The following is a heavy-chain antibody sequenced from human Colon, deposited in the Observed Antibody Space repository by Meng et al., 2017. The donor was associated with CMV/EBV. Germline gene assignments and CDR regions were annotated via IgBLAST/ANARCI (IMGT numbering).Heavy chain of an antibody. CDR2: IKRQKDGETT. V-gene: IGHV3-15*01. Sequence: GFSFSNAWMSWVRQAPGKGLEWVGRIKRQKDGETTDYAAPVKGRFTISRHDSKNTVYLEMNTLRAEDTAVYYCASLLVVPASNYDYWGQGTLVTVSS. CDR3: ASLLVVPASNYDY. J-gene: IGHJ4*02. CDR1: GFSFSNAW. D-gene: IGHD2-2*01.